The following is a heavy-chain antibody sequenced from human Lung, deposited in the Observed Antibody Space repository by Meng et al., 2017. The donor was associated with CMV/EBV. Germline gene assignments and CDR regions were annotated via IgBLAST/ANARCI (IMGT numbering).Heavy chain of an antibody. CDR2: ISSDGSST. CDR1: GFTFSSHW. Sequence: GEXXKISCAASGFTFSSHWMTWVRQAPGKGLEWVSRISSDGSSTIYADSVKGRFTISRDNAKNTLYLQMNSLRGEDTAVYYCARHRADYYFDYWGQGTLVTVSS. CDR3: ARHRADYYFDY. V-gene: IGHV3-74*01. D-gene: IGHD2-21*02. J-gene: IGHJ4*02.